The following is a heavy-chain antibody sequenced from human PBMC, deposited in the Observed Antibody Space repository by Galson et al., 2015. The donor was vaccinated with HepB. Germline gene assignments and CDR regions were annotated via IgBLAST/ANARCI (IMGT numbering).Heavy chain of an antibody. D-gene: IGHD5-24*01. J-gene: IGHJ6*02. Sequence: SLRLSCAASGFTFSSYAMHWVRQAPGKGLEWVAVISYDGSNKYYADSVKGRFTISRDNSKNTLYLQMNSLRAEDTAVYYCAREETVPNTYGMDVWGQGTTVTVSS. V-gene: IGHV3-30-3*01. CDR3: AREETVPNTYGMDV. CDR2: ISYDGSNK. CDR1: GFTFSSYA.